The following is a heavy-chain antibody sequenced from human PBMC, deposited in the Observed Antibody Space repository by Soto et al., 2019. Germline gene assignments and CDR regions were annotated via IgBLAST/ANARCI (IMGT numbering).Heavy chain of an antibody. D-gene: IGHD2-2*01. CDR2: IWYDGSNK. CDR3: ARFVLGAEVPAATVVDY. Sequence: ESGGGVVQPGRSLRLSCAASGFTFSSYGMHWVRQAPGKGLEWVAVIWYDGSNKYYADSVKGRFTISRDNSKNTLYLQMNSLRAEDTAVYYCARFVLGAEVPAATVVDYWGQGTLVTVSS. J-gene: IGHJ4*02. V-gene: IGHV3-33*01. CDR1: GFTFSSYG.